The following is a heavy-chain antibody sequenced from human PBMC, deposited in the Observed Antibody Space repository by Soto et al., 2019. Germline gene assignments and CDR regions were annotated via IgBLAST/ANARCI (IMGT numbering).Heavy chain of an antibody. CDR2: IIPIFGTA. V-gene: IGHV1-69*13. J-gene: IGHJ3*02. CDR3: ASNYYDSSAYHNAFDI. CDR1: GGTFSSYA. D-gene: IGHD3-22*01. Sequence: GASVKGSCKASGGTFSSYAISWVRQAPGQGLEWMGGIIPIFGTANYAQKFQGRVTITADESTSTAYMELSSLRSEDTAVYYCASNYYDSSAYHNAFDIWGQGTMVTVSS.